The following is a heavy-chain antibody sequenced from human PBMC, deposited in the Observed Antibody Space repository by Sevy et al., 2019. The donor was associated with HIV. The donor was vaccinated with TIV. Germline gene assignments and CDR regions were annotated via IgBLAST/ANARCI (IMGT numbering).Heavy chain of an antibody. V-gene: IGHV1-24*01. J-gene: IGHJ4*02. CDR1: GYRLTELS. D-gene: IGHD3-22*01. Sequence: ASVKVSCKVSGYRLTELSMHWVRQAPGKGLEWMGRFEPEDGETNFAQKFQGRVTMTEDTFIDTAYMELSSLRSEDTAVYYCASAREYYEDSSGYLDYWGQGTLVTVSS. CDR2: FEPEDGET. CDR3: ASAREYYEDSSGYLDY.